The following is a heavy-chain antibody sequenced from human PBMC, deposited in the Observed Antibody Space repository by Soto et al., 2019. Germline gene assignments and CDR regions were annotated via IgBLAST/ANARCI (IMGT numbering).Heavy chain of an antibody. CDR2: ISGSGGST. CDR3: ARDGVRFLEWLPRWDYYMDV. Sequence: GGSLRLFCAASGFTFSSYAMSWVRQAPGKGLEWVSAISGSGGSTYYADSVKGRFTISRDSSKNTLFLQMNSLRAEDTAVYYCARDGVRFLEWLPRWDYYMDVWGKGTTVTVSS. CDR1: GFTFSSYA. V-gene: IGHV3-23*01. J-gene: IGHJ6*03. D-gene: IGHD3-3*01.